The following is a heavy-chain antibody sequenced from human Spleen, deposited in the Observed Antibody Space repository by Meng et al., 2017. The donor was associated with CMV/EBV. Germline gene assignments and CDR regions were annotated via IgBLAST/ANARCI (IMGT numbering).Heavy chain of an antibody. Sequence: GESLKISCAASGFTFDEYTMHWVRQAPGKGLEWVSLIGWDGVSTYYADSVRGRFTISRDNSKKSLYLQMSSLRAEDTAFYYCAKEKTIFGGSDGVDVWGQGITVTVSS. J-gene: IGHJ6*02. CDR2: IGWDGVST. CDR3: AKEKTIFGGSDGVDV. V-gene: IGHV3-43*01. D-gene: IGHD3-3*01. CDR1: GFTFDEYT.